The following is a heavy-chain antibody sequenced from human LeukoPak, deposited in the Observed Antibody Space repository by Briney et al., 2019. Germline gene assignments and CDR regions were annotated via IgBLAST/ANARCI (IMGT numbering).Heavy chain of an antibody. CDR2: ISDSGDYT. V-gene: IGHV3-23*01. J-gene: IGHJ4*02. Sequence: PWGSLRLSCAASGFTFSSYAMSWVRQAPGQGLEWVSVISDSGDYTSYADSVRGRFTISRDNSRNTLYLQMISLRPEDTAVYYCAKDTSIGKYCTNGVCSPFDYWGQGTLVTVSS. D-gene: IGHD2-8*01. CDR3: AKDTSIGKYCTNGVCSPFDY. CDR1: GFTFSSYA.